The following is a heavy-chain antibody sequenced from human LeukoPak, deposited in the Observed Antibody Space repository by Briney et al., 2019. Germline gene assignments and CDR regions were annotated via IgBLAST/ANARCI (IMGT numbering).Heavy chain of an antibody. CDR1: GYSFTSYW. Sequence: ESLKISCKGSGYSFTSYWIGWVRQMPGEGLEWRGVLYHGDSDTRYSPSFQGQVTISADKSISTAYLQRSSLKASDTAMYYCARRGKDDSSGYYYGFDPWGQGTLVTVSS. J-gene: IGHJ5*01. CDR3: ARRGKDDSSGYYYGFDP. CDR2: LYHGDSDT. D-gene: IGHD3-22*01. V-gene: IGHV5-51*01.